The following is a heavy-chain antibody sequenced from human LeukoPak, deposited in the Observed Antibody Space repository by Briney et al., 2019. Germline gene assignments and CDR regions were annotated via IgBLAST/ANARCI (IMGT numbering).Heavy chain of an antibody. V-gene: IGHV3-64*01. CDR3: ARAGPPRGYYFDY. CDR2: ISSNGGST. Sequence: GGSLRLSCAASGFTFSSYAMHWVRQAPGKGLEYVSAISSNGGSTYYANSVKGRFTISRDNSKNTLYLQMGSLRAEDMAVYYCARAGPPRGYYFDYWGQGTLVTVSS. CDR1: GFTFSSYA. J-gene: IGHJ4*02.